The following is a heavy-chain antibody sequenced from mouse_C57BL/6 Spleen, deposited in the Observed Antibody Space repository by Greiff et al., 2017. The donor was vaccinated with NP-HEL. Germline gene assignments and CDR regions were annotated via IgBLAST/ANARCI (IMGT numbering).Heavy chain of an antibody. Sequence: EVMLVESGGGLVQSGRSLRLSCATSGFTFSDFYMEWVRQAPGKGLEWIAASRNKANDYTTEYSASVKGRFIVSRDTSQSILYLQMNALRAEDTAIYYCARDAGLRRSYYAMDYWGQGTSVTVSS. CDR3: ARDAGLRRSYYAMDY. V-gene: IGHV7-1*01. D-gene: IGHD2-4*01. J-gene: IGHJ4*01. CDR2: SRNKANDYTT. CDR1: GFTFSDFY.